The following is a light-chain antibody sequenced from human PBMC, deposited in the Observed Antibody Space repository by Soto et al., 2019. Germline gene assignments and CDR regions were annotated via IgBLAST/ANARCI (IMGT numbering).Light chain of an antibody. CDR1: QSVSSTY. CDR3: QHYGSSPPLIT. J-gene: IGKJ5*01. V-gene: IGKV3-20*01. Sequence: PGERATLSCRASQSVSSTYLAWYQQKPGQAPRPLISGASSRATGIPDRFSGGGSETDFTLTISSLEPADFAVYYCQHYGSSPPLITFGQGTRLEIK. CDR2: GAS.